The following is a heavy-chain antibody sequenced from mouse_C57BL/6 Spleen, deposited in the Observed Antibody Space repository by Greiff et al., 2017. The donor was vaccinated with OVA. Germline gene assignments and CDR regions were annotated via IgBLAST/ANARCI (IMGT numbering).Heavy chain of an antibody. V-gene: IGHV1-22*01. CDR3: AIYYDYDVWFAY. Sequence: VQLQQSGPELVKPGASVKMSCKASGYTFTDYNMHWVKQSHGKSLEWIGYINPNNGGTSYNQKFKGKATLTVNKSSSTAYMELRSLTSEDSAVYYCAIYYDYDVWFAYWGQGTLVTVSA. CDR2: INPNNGGT. CDR1: GYTFTDYN. D-gene: IGHD2-4*01. J-gene: IGHJ3*01.